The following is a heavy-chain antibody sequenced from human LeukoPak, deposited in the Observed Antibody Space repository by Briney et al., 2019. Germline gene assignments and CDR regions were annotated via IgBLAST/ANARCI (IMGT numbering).Heavy chain of an antibody. CDR3: ARRRSTMIVVVTPSYFDY. J-gene: IGHJ4*02. CDR2: INHSGST. Sequence: SETLSLTCAVYGGSFSGYYWSWIRQPPGKGLEWIGEINHSGSTNYNPSLKSRVTMSVDKSKNQFSLKVSSVTAADTAVYYCARRRSTMIVVVTPSYFDYWGQGTLVTVSS. CDR1: GGSFSGYY. D-gene: IGHD3-22*01. V-gene: IGHV4-34*01.